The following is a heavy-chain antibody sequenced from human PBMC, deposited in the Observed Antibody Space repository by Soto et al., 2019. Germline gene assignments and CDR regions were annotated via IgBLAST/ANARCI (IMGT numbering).Heavy chain of an antibody. D-gene: IGHD5-18*01. Sequence: ASVKVSCKASGYTFTSYGISWVRQAPGQGLEWMGWINAYNGNTSYAQKLQGRVTMTTNTSTSTAYMELSSLRSEDTAVYYCARVAAAMVTGFDPWGQGTLVTVSS. CDR1: GYTFTSYG. V-gene: IGHV1-18*01. CDR3: ARVAAAMVTGFDP. J-gene: IGHJ5*02. CDR2: INAYNGNT.